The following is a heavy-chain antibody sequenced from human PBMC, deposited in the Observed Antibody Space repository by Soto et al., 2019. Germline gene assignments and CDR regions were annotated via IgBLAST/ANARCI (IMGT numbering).Heavy chain of an antibody. J-gene: IGHJ4*02. V-gene: IGHV4-30-4*01. D-gene: IGHD3-10*01. CDR2: IYYSGST. CDR3: AREPRGGYYGSGSPIPFDY. Sequence: PSETLSLTCTVSGGSISSGDYYWSWIRQPPGKGLEWIGYIYYSGSTYYNPSLKSRVTISVDTSKNQFSLKLSSVTAADTAVYYCAREPRGGYYGSGSPIPFDYWGQGTLVTVSS. CDR1: GGSISSGDYY.